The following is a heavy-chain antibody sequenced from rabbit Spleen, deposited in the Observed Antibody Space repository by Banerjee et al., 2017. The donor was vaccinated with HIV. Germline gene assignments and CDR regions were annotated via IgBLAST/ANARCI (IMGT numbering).Heavy chain of an antibody. Sequence: QEQLKETGGGLVQPGGSLTLSCKASGIDLMSNAMSWVRQTPGKGLEWIACINANSGTTVYATWAKGRFTISRPSSTTVALQMTSLTAADTATYFCARDLAGVIGWNFDLWGPGTLVTVS. J-gene: IGHJ4*01. CDR3: ARDLAGVIGWNFDL. V-gene: IGHV1S45*01. D-gene: IGHD4-1*01. CDR1: GIDLMSNA. CDR2: INANSGTT.